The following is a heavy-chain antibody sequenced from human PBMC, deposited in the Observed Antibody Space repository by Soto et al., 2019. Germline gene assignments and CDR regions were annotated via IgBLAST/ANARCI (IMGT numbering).Heavy chain of an antibody. CDR2: INPNSGGT. CDR1: GYTFTGYY. Sequence: ASVKVSCKASGYTFTGYYMHWVRQAPGQGLEWMGWINPNSGGTNYAQKFQGWVTMTRDTSISTAYMELSRLRSGDTAVYYCARVGPRDCSSTSCDYYYYGMDVWGQGTTVTVSS. V-gene: IGHV1-2*04. D-gene: IGHD2-2*01. J-gene: IGHJ6*02. CDR3: ARVGPRDCSSTSCDYYYYGMDV.